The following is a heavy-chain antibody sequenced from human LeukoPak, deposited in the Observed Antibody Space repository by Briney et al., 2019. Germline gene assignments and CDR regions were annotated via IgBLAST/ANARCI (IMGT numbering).Heavy chain of an antibody. V-gene: IGHV3-23*01. CDR3: ARGYGSGSSYFDY. D-gene: IGHD3-10*01. CDR2: IGAGTGAVT. Sequence: GGSLRLSCAASGFTFSNYAMRWVRQAPGKGLEWVSAIGAGTGAVTIYADSVKGRFTISRDNSKNALFLQMNSLRPEDTANYHCARGYGSGSSYFDYWGQGTLVTVSS. J-gene: IGHJ4*02. CDR1: GFTFSNYA.